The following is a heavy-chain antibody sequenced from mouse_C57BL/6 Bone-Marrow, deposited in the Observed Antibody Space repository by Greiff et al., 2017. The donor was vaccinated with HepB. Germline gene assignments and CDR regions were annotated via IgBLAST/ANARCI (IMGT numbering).Heavy chain of an antibody. Sequence: VQLKESGPVLVKPGASVKMSCKASGYTFTDYYMNWVKQSHGKSLEWIGVINPYNGGTSYNQKFKGKATLTVDKSSSTAYMELNSLTSEDSAVYYCVRWVLRFAYWGQGTLVTVSA. CDR3: VRWVLRFAY. V-gene: IGHV1-19*01. J-gene: IGHJ3*01. CDR2: INPYNGGT. CDR1: GYTFTDYY. D-gene: IGHD2-3*01.